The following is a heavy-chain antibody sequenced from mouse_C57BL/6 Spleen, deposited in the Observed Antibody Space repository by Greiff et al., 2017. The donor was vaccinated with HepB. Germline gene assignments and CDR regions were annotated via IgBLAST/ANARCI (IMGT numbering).Heavy chain of an antibody. D-gene: IGHD2-4*01. CDR2: INPNNGGT. V-gene: IGHV1-26*01. CDR1: GYTFTDYY. J-gene: IGHJ3*01. CDR3: ALYDYDGAGFAY. Sequence: EVQLQQSGPELVKPGASVKISCKASGYTFTDYYMNWVKQSHGKSLEWIGDINPNNGGTSYNQKFKGKATLTVDKSSSTAYMELRSLTSEDSAVYYCALYDYDGAGFAYWGQGTLVTVSA.